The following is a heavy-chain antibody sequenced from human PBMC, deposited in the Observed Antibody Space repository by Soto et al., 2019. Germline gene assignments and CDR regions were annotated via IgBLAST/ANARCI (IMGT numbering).Heavy chain of an antibody. Sequence: QVQLQQWGAGLLKPSETLSLTCAVYGGSFSGYYWSWIRQPPGKGLEWIGEINHSGSTNYNPSLKRRVTISVDTSKTQFSLTLSSVTAADTAVYYCARARSYYDFWSGYSWFDPWGQGTLVTVSS. CDR3: ARARSYYDFWSGYSWFDP. J-gene: IGHJ5*02. CDR2: INHSGST. V-gene: IGHV4-34*01. CDR1: GGSFSGYY. D-gene: IGHD3-3*01.